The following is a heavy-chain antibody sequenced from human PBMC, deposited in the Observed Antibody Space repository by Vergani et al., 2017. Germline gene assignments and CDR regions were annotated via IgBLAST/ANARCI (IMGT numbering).Heavy chain of an antibody. D-gene: IGHD3-10*01. Sequence: EVHLRESGGGLGEPGGSLRLSCVGSGFTFSNTWMNWFRQAPGGGLVWVGRNQSQLDGSTSESAAAVKGRFIISRDASQTTLYLQMNNLKMEDTARYYCTTLMFRGVAQHWGQGAKVTVSS. CDR2: NQSQLDGSTS. CDR3: TTLMFRGVAQH. V-gene: IGHV3-15*01. J-gene: IGHJ4*02. CDR1: GFTFSNTW.